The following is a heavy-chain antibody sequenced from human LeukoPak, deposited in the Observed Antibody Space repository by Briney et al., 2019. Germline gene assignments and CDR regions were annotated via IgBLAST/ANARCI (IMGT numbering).Heavy chain of an antibody. CDR3: ARAQGTIDDY. V-gene: IGHV4-39*07. CDR2: IYYSGST. Sequence: SETLSLTCTVSGGSISSSYYWGWIRQPPGKGLEWIGSIYYSGSTYYNPSLKSRVTISVDTSKNQFSLKLSSVTAADTAVYYCARAQGTIDDYWGQGTLVTVSS. D-gene: IGHD4/OR15-4a*01. J-gene: IGHJ4*02. CDR1: GGSISSSYY.